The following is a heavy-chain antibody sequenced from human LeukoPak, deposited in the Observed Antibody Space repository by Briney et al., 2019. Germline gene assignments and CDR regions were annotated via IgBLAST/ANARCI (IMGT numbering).Heavy chain of an antibody. CDR1: GFTFSSYA. D-gene: IGHD3-10*01. J-gene: IGHJ4*02. Sequence: PGGSLRLSCAASGFTFSSYAMSWVRQAPGKGLEWVSAISGSGGSTYYADSGKGRFTISRDNSKNTLYLQMNSLRAEDTAVYYCANQYYYGSGSPKRRYYFDYWGQGTLVTVSS. V-gene: IGHV3-23*01. CDR3: ANQYYYGSGSPKRRYYFDY. CDR2: ISGSGGST.